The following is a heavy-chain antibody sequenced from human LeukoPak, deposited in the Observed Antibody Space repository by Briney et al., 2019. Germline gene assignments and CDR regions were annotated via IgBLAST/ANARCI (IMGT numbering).Heavy chain of an antibody. CDR2: MNPNSGNT. D-gene: IGHD6-13*01. V-gene: IGHV1-8*02. Sequence: ASVKVSCKASGYTFTGYYMHWVRQAPGQGLEWMGWMNPNSGNTGYAQKFQGRVTMTRNTSISTAYMELSSLRSEDTAVYYCARGSADFSSSQAWGQGTMVTVSS. CDR1: GYTFTGYY. J-gene: IGHJ3*01. CDR3: ARGSADFSSSQA.